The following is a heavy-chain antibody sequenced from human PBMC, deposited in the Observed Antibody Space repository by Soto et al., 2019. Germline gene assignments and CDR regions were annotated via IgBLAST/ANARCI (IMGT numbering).Heavy chain of an antibody. CDR1: GFTFSRYW. V-gene: IGHV3-7*01. CDR2: IKQDGRDK. J-gene: IGHJ2*01. CDR3: AREGVGGLDL. D-gene: IGHD3-10*01. Sequence: EVQLVESGGGFVQPGGSLRVSCTASGFTFSRYWMSWVRQAPGKGLEWVANIKQDGRDKDYVDSVKGRFTISRDNAKNSMYLQMNTLRFEDTAFYYWAREGVGGLDLWGRGTLVTVS.